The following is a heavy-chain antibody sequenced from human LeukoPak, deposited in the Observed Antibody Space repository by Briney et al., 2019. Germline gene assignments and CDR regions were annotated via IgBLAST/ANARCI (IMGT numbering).Heavy chain of an antibody. D-gene: IGHD6-13*01. V-gene: IGHV4-59*12. CDR3: ARRAGLHSLDN. Sequence: SETLSLTCTISGGSIDTYYWSWIRQPPGRGLEWIGYIYYSGSTSYNPSLKSRVTLSVDTSKNQFSLKLTSVTDADTAVYYCARRAGLHSLDNWGQGTLVTVSS. J-gene: IGHJ4*02. CDR2: IYYSGST. CDR1: GGSIDTYY.